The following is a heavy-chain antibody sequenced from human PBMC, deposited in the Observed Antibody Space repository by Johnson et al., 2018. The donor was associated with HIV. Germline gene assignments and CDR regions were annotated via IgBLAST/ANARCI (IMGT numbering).Heavy chain of an antibody. D-gene: IGHD3-22*01. V-gene: IGHV3-30*14. Sequence: QMLLVESGGGLVKPGGSLRLSCAASGFTFSNAWMSWVRQAPGKGLEWVAVISYDGSKKYYADSVKGRFTISRDNSQNTRYLQMNSLRAEDTAVCYWASDWRYYDHRGYGHDAFDIWGQGTMVTVSS. CDR1: GFTFSNAW. J-gene: IGHJ3*02. CDR3: ASDWRYYDHRGYGHDAFDI. CDR2: ISYDGSKK.